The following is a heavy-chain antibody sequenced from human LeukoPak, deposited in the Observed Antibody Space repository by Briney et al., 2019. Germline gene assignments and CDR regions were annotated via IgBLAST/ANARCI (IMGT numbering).Heavy chain of an antibody. CDR3: VRAHHPGGWFDP. CDR2: ISSSGSYI. Sequence: GGSLRLSCAASGFKLNNYGMNWVRQVPGKGLEWVSFISSSGSYIFHADSVKGRFTISRDNAKNSLCLQMNSLTAEDTAVHYCVRAHHPGGWFDPWGQGTLVTVSS. V-gene: IGHV3-21*01. CDR1: GFKLNNYG. D-gene: IGHD3-10*01. J-gene: IGHJ5*02.